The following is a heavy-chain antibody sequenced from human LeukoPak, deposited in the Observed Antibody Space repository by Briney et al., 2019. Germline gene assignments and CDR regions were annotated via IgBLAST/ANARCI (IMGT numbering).Heavy chain of an antibody. Sequence: SETLSLTCTVSGGSISSGGYSWSWIRQHPGKGLEWIGYIYYSGSTYYNPSLKSRVTISVDTSKNQFSLKLSSVTAADTAVYYCARGGDAGTDYWGQGTLVTVSS. D-gene: IGHD3-10*01. CDR1: GGSISSGGYS. CDR3: ARGGDAGTDY. V-gene: IGHV4-31*03. CDR2: IYYSGST. J-gene: IGHJ4*02.